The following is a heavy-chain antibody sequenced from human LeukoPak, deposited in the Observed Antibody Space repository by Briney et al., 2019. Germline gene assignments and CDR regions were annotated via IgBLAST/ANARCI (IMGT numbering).Heavy chain of an antibody. Sequence: GESLKISCKGSGYSFTNYWVGWVRQMPGKGLEWMGIIYPGDSDTTYSPSFQGQITISADKSISTAYLQWSSLKASDTAMYYCARRIIRGVITSPFDYWGQGALVTVSS. V-gene: IGHV5-51*01. J-gene: IGHJ4*02. CDR1: GYSFTNYW. CDR2: IYPGDSDT. CDR3: ARRIIRGVITSPFDY. D-gene: IGHD3-10*01.